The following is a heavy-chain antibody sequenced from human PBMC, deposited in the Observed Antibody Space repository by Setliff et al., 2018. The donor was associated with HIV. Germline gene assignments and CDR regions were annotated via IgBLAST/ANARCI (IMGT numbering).Heavy chain of an antibody. V-gene: IGHV3-20*04. D-gene: IGHD6-19*01. CDR1: GFTFEDYG. Sequence: GGSLRLSCAVSGFTFEDYGMSWVRQAPGKRLEWVSGINWNGGSTGCVDSVKGRFTISRDNAKNSLYLQMNSLRAEDMALYYCVRDKWLVPDTFDIWGQGTMVTVS. J-gene: IGHJ3*02. CDR3: VRDKWLVPDTFDI. CDR2: INWNGGST.